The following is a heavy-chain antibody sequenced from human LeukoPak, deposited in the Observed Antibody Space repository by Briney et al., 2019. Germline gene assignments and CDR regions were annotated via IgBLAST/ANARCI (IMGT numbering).Heavy chain of an antibody. CDR2: IYHSGST. Sequence: SETLSLTCAVSGGSISSGGYSCSWIRQPPGKGLEWIGYIYHSGSTYYNPSLKSRVTISVDTSKNQFSLKLSSVTAQDTAVYYCARDRYGDYGAWYFDLWGRGNLVTVSS. V-gene: IGHV4-30-2*01. CDR1: GGSISSGGYS. D-gene: IGHD4-17*01. CDR3: ARDRYGDYGAWYFDL. J-gene: IGHJ2*01.